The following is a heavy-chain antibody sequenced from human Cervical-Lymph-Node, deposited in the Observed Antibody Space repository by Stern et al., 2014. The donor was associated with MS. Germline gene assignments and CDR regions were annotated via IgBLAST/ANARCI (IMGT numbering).Heavy chain of an antibody. V-gene: IGHV1-24*01. Sequence: QVQLGQSGAEVKKPGASVKVSCQVSGYTLTELSLHWVRKAPGNGLEWMGVCEPEDGETINAQRFQSRVTMTEDTSTDTAYMELSSLRSEYTAVYYCAGGGFNNAFDIWGQGTPVTVSS. J-gene: IGHJ3*02. CDR3: AGGGFNNAFDI. CDR2: CEPEDGET. D-gene: IGHD3-16*01. CDR1: GYTLTELS.